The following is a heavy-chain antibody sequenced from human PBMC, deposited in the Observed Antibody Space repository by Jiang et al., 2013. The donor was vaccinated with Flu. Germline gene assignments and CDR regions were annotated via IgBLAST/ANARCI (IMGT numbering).Heavy chain of an antibody. CDR1: GYDFTGYW. Sequence: SLKISCKGSGYDFTGYWIGWVRQMPGKGLEWMGVFYPGDSDSRYSPSFQGRVTISADKSVNTASLQWSSLKATDTAMYYCARQGSSGWYLFDYWGQGTLVTVSS. D-gene: IGHD6-19*01. CDR3: ARQGSSGWYLFDY. CDR2: FYPGDSDS. V-gene: IGHV5-51*01. J-gene: IGHJ4*02.